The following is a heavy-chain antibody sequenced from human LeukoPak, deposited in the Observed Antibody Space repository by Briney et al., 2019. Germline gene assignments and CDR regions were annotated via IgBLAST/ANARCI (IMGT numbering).Heavy chain of an antibody. CDR1: GFTVTNYW. J-gene: IGHJ4*02. Sequence: GGTLRLSCAASGFTVTNYWMAWIRQAPGKGLEWVANIKQDGTEKYYVDFVKGRFTISRDNTKTSLFLQMNSLRDDNAAVYYCTTDLGSSRSNYWGQGTLVTVSS. CDR3: TTDLGSSRSNY. CDR2: IKQDGTEK. V-gene: IGHV3-7*02. D-gene: IGHD6-6*01.